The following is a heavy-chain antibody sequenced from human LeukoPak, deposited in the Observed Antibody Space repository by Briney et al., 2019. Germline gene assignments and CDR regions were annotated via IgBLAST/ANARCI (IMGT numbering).Heavy chain of an antibody. J-gene: IGHJ3*02. CDR2: IYYSGST. D-gene: IGHD3-10*01. Sequence: SETLSLTCTVSGGSISSGGYYWSWIRQHPGKGLEWIGYIYYSGSTYCNPSLKSRVTISVDTSKNQFSLKLSSVTAADTAVEYCASKSKGINAFDNWGQGTMVTVSS. V-gene: IGHV4-31*03. CDR3: ASKSKGINAFDN. CDR1: GGSISSGGYY.